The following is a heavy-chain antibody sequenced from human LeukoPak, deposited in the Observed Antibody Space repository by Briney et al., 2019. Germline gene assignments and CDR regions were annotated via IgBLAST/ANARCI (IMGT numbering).Heavy chain of an antibody. D-gene: IGHD3-22*01. V-gene: IGHV1-2*02. Sequence: ASVKVSCKASGYTFTGYYMHWVRQAPGQGLEWMGWINPNSGGTNYAQKFQGRVTMTRDTSTSTVYMELSSLRSEDTAVYYCARDAYDSSGYYWYFDLWGRGTLVTVSS. CDR3: ARDAYDSSGYYWYFDL. J-gene: IGHJ2*01. CDR1: GYTFTGYY. CDR2: INPNSGGT.